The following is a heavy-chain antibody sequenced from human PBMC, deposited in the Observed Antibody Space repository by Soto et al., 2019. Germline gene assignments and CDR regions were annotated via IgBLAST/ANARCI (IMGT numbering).Heavy chain of an antibody. Sequence: GGSLRLSCAASGFTVSSNYMSWVRQAPGKGLEWVSVIYSGGSTYYADSVKGRFTISRDNSKNTLYLQINSLRAEDTAVYYCARDPDSNYEGLGAFDIWGQGTMVTVSS. CDR2: IYSGGST. CDR1: GFTVSSNY. J-gene: IGHJ3*02. CDR3: ARDPDSNYEGLGAFDI. D-gene: IGHD4-4*01. V-gene: IGHV3-66*01.